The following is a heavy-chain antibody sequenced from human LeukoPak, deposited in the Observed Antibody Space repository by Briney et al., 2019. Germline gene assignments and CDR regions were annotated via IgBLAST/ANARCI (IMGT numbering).Heavy chain of an antibody. CDR2: VKQDGSEK. Sequence: PGGSLRLSCAASGFTFSSYWMSWVRQAPGKGLEWVANVKQDGSEKYYVDSVKGRFTISRDNAKNSLYLQMNSLRAEDTAVYYCAREVGATSGYFDYWGQGTLVTVSS. J-gene: IGHJ4*02. CDR3: AREVGATSGYFDY. CDR1: GFTFSSYW. D-gene: IGHD1-26*01. V-gene: IGHV3-7*01.